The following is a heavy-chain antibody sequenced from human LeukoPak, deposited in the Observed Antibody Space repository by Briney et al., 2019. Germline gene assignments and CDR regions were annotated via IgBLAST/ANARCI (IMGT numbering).Heavy chain of an antibody. CDR2: ISGSGGST. Sequence: GGSLRLSRAASGFTFSSYAMSWVRQAPGKGLEWVSAISGSGGSTYYADSVKGRFTISRDNSKNTLYLQMNSLRAEDTAVYYCAKPPVAAPSNYWGQGTLVTVSS. V-gene: IGHV3-23*01. J-gene: IGHJ4*02. CDR1: GFTFSSYA. CDR3: AKPPVAAPSNY. D-gene: IGHD2-15*01.